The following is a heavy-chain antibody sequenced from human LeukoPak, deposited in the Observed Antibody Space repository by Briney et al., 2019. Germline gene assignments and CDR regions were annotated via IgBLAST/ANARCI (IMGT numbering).Heavy chain of an antibody. CDR3: AREDGSQLDY. D-gene: IGHD1-26*01. J-gene: IGHJ4*02. V-gene: IGHV3-48*03. CDR2: ISSSGSST. Sequence: SGGPLRLSCATSGFTFSNYEMSWVRQTPGKGLEWVSYISSSGSSTYYADSVKGRFTISRDNAKSSLCLRMDSLRAGDTAVYYCAREDGSQLDYWGRGTLVTVSS. CDR1: GFTFSNYE.